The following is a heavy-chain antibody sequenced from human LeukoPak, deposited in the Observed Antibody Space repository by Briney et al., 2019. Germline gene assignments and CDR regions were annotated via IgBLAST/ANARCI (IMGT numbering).Heavy chain of an antibody. Sequence: GASVKVSCKASGYTFTSYGISWVRQAPGQGLEWMGWISAYNGNTNYAQKLQGRVAMTTDTSTSTAYMELRSLRSDGTAVYYCARSVGTAAGYDFWSGYWGSFDYWGQGTLVTVSS. CDR2: ISAYNGNT. D-gene: IGHD3-3*01. V-gene: IGHV1-18*01. J-gene: IGHJ4*02. CDR1: GYTFTSYG. CDR3: ARSVGTAAGYDFWSGYWGSFDY.